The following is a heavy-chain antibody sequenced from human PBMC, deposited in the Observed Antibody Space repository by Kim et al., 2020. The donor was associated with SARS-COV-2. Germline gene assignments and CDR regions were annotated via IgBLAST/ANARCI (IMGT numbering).Heavy chain of an antibody. J-gene: IGHJ4*02. Sequence: DYAVSLKSRITIKPDTSKNQFSLQLNSVTPEETAVYYCARGVAAAGTVDYWGQGTLVTVSS. V-gene: IGHV6-1*01. D-gene: IGHD6-13*01. CDR3: ARGVAAAGTVDY.